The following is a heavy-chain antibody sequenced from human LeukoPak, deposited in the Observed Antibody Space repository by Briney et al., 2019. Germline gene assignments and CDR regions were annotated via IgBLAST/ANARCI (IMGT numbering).Heavy chain of an antibody. CDR1: GYTFTDYA. Sequence: GASVKVSCKASGYTFTDYAINWVRQAPGQGLEWMGGVIPIFGTANYAQRFQGRVTITADESTSTVYMELSSLRSEDTAMYYCARASGDSSNYDFPKPYSYWGQGTLVTVSS. CDR3: ARASGDSSNYDFPKPYSY. V-gene: IGHV1-69*13. J-gene: IGHJ4*02. CDR2: VIPIFGTA. D-gene: IGHD3-22*01.